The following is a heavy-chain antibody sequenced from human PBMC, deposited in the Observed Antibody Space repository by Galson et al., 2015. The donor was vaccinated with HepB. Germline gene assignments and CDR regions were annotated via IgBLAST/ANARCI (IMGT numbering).Heavy chain of an antibody. CDR1: GFTFSSYS. D-gene: IGHD3-22*01. CDR2: ISSSSIYM. V-gene: IGHV3-21*01. Sequence: SLRLSCAASGFTFSSYSMNWVRQAPGKGLEWVSSISSSSIYMFYGDSVKGRFTISRDNAKNSLYLQMNSLRAEDTAVYYCARDRNRRYYDTSGLDGFDIWGQGTMVTVSS. CDR3: ARDRNRRYYDTSGLDGFDI. J-gene: IGHJ3*02.